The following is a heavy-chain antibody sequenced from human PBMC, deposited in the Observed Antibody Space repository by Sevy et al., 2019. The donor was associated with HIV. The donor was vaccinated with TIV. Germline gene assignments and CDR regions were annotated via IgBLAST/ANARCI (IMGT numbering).Heavy chain of an antibody. CDR3: AKESSADGTPLFDC. J-gene: IGHJ4*02. CDR2: VVGSGAGT. D-gene: IGHD6-13*01. V-gene: IGHV3-23*01. Sequence: GGSLRLSCTASGFTFSNYGMSWVRQAPGKRLEWVSGVVGSGAGTSYEDSVKGRFTISRDNSKNTQYLQMDSLTADDTAVYYCAKESSADGTPLFDCWGQGTLVTVSS. CDR1: GFTFSNYG.